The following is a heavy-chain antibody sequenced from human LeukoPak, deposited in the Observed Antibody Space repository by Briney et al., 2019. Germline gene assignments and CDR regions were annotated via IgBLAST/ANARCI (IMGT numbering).Heavy chain of an antibody. J-gene: IGHJ6*02. CDR1: GYSFTSYW. CDR2: IYPGDSYT. V-gene: IGHV5-51*01. Sequence: GESLKISCKGSGYSFTSYWIGWVRQMPGKGLEWMGLIYPGDSYTRYSPSFQGQVTISADKSISTAYLQWSSLKASDTAMYYCASQTAAGTYYYYGMDVWGQGTTVTVSS. CDR3: ASQTAAGTYYYYGMDV. D-gene: IGHD6-13*01.